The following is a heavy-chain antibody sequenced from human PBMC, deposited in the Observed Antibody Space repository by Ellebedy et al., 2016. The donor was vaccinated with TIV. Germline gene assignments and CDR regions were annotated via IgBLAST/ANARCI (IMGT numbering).Heavy chain of an antibody. CDR1: GFTFSPYA. CDR2: IVGRGA. Sequence: PGGSLRLSCAASGFTFSPYAMAWVCQVPGKGLEWVSGIVGRGAEKYADSVKGRFTISRDTSKRTVDLQMRSVRAEDTAVYFCAKDRTSGDGYLVFDSWGQGTMVSVSS. CDR3: AKDRTSGDGYLVFDS. V-gene: IGHV3-23*01. D-gene: IGHD2-21*02. J-gene: IGHJ4*02.